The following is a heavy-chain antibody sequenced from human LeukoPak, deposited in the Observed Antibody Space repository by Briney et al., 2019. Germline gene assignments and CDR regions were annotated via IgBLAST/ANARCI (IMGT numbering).Heavy chain of an antibody. J-gene: IGHJ3*02. V-gene: IGHV4-34*01. Sequence: SETLSLTCAVYGGSFSGYYWSWIRQPPGKGLEWIGEINHSGSTNYNPSLKSRVTISVDTSKNQFSLKLSSVTAADTAVYYCARVGGWLRTIDAFDIWGQGTTVTVSS. CDR1: GGSFSGYY. D-gene: IGHD5-12*01. CDR2: INHSGST. CDR3: ARVGGWLRTIDAFDI.